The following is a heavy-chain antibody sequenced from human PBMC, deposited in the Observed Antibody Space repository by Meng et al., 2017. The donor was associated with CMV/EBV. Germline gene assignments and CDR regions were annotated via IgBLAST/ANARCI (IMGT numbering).Heavy chain of an antibody. D-gene: IGHD3-9*01. Sequence: HVLLVRSSARVKTPGASVKCSCKASGYTFTSYGISWVRHAPGQGLEWMGWISAYNGNTNYAQKLQGRVTMTTDTSTSTAYMELRSLRSDDTAVYYCATDILTHFDYWGQGTLVTVSS. CDR2: ISAYNGNT. CDR1: GYTFTSYG. CDR3: ATDILTHFDY. V-gene: IGHV1-18*01. J-gene: IGHJ4*02.